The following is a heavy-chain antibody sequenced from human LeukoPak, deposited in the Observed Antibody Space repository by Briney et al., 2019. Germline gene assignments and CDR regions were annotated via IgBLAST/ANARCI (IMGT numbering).Heavy chain of an antibody. V-gene: IGHV4-4*07. CDR1: GGSLSSLF. J-gene: IGHJ5*02. Sequence: PETLSVTRTVSGGSLSSLFWSWIGPPAREGLGWVGRIFTSGSTNYNPSLKSRVTMSVDTSKNQFSLKLSSVTAADTAVYYCARELRYFDWLLYWFDPWGQGTLVTVSS. D-gene: IGHD3-9*01. CDR3: ARELRYFDWLLYWFDP. CDR2: IFTSGST.